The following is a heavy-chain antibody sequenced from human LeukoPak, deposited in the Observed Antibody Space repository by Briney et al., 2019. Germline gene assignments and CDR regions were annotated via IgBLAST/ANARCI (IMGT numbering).Heavy chain of an antibody. V-gene: IGHV3-30*04. CDR1: GLTFSSYA. CDR3: ARVRDSTGSFYY. CDR2: ISYDGSNK. Sequence: GGSLRLSCAASGLTFSSYAMHWVRQAPGKGLEWVAVISYDGSNKYYADSVKGRFTISRDNSKNTLYLQMNSLRAEDTAVYYCARVRDSTGSFYYWGQGTLVTVSS. J-gene: IGHJ4*02. D-gene: IGHD2/OR15-2a*01.